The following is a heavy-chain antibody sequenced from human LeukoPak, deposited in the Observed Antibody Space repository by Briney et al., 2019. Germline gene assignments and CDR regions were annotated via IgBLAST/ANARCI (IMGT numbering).Heavy chain of an antibody. D-gene: IGHD3-10*01. Sequence: ASVKVTCKASGYTFTCYYMHWVRQAPGQGLEWMGWINPNSGGTNYAQKFQGRVTMTRDTSISTAYMELSRLRSDDTAVYYCARDYASGSFQPLDYWGQGTLVTVSS. J-gene: IGHJ4*02. CDR3: ARDYASGSFQPLDY. CDR2: INPNSGGT. V-gene: IGHV1-2*02. CDR1: GYTFTCYY.